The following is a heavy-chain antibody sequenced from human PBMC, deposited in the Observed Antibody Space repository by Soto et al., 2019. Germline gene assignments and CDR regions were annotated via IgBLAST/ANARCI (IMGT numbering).Heavy chain of an antibody. CDR2: IGGSGGT. Sequence: EVQLLESGGGLVQPGGSLRLSCAASGFTFSGYAMSWVRLAPGKGLEWFSSIGGSGGTYYADSVKGRFTISRDNSKNMLYLHLNSLRAEDTAMYYCAKGQGWSYYYDSWGQGTLVTVSS. V-gene: IGHV3-23*01. CDR3: AKGQGWSYYYDS. CDR1: GFTFSGYA. J-gene: IGHJ4*02. D-gene: IGHD2-15*01.